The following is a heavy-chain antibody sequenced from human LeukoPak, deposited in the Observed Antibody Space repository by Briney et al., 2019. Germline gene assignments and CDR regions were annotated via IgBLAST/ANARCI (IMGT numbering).Heavy chain of an antibody. CDR1: GGSISSYY. Sequence: SETLSLTCTVSGGSISSYYWSWIRQPPGKGLEWIGYIYYSGSTNYNPSLKSRVTISVDRSKNQFSLKLSSVTAADTAVYYCARATTVGRGFDYWGQGILVTVSS. J-gene: IGHJ4*02. CDR2: IYYSGST. D-gene: IGHD4-23*01. CDR3: ARATTVGRGFDY. V-gene: IGHV4-59*12.